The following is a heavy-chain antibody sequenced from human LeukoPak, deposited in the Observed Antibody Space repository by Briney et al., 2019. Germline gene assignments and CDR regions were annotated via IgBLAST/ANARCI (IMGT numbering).Heavy chain of an antibody. CDR1: GGSISSYY. V-gene: IGHV4-59*01. CDR2: IYYSGTT. J-gene: IGHJ4*02. Sequence: SETLSLTCTVSGGSISSYYWSWIRKPPGKGLEWIGYIYYSGTTKYNPSLKGRVTISVDTSKNQISLKLSSVTAADTAVYYCARDVLAYCGGDCYSGYFDYWGQGTLVTDSS. D-gene: IGHD2-21*02. CDR3: ARDVLAYCGGDCYSGYFDY.